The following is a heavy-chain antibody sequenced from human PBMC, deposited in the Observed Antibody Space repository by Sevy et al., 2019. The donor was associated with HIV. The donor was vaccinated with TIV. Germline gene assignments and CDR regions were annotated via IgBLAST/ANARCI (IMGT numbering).Heavy chain of an antibody. CDR2: IRYDGSNK. CDR3: ARDSNWWFDP. J-gene: IGHJ5*02. Sequence: GGSLRLSCAASGFTFRNYAMSWVRQAPGKGLEWVAFIRYDGSNKYYADSVKGRFTISRDNSKNTLYLQLNSLRPEDTAVYYCARDSNWWFDPWGQGTLVTVSS. V-gene: IGHV3-30*02. CDR1: GFTFRNYA. D-gene: IGHD6-13*01.